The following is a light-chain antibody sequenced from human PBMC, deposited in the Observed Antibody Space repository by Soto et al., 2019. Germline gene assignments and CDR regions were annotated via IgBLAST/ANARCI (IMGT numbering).Light chain of an antibody. Sequence: DIQVTQSPASLSASVGDSVTITSRTNQGIRDEVAWYQQKPGKAPQRLIYSGFNLQSGVPSRFSGRGSGTEFTLTINSLQPEDFATYHCLQVRTFPWTFGQGTQV. V-gene: IGKV1-17*01. CDR1: QGIRDE. CDR2: SGF. CDR3: LQVRTFPWT. J-gene: IGKJ1*01.